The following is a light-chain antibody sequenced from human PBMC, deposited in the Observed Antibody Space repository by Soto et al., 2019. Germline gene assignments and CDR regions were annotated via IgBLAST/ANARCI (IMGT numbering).Light chain of an antibody. Sequence: EIVLTQSPGTLSLSPGERATLSCRASQSVSSSYLAWYQQKSGQAPRLLIYGASSRATGIPDRFSGSGSGTDFTLTISRLEPEDFAVYYCQSWTFGQGTKVEIK. J-gene: IGKJ1*01. CDR2: GAS. CDR3: QSWT. V-gene: IGKV3-20*01. CDR1: QSVSSSY.